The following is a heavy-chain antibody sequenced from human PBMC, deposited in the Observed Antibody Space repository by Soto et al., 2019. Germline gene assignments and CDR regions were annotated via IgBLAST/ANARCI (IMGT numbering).Heavy chain of an antibody. J-gene: IGHJ4*02. D-gene: IGHD2-21*02. CDR3: VGDVASGY. CDR2: ISRDGSTM. Sequence: QVQLVESGGGVVQPGRSLRLSCAASGVTLSNFGMHWVRQAPGKGLEWVAVISRDGSTMFYAYSVKGRFTISRDSSGNTLYLQMNSLRAEDMAVYQCVGDVASGYWGQGTLGNVSA. CDR1: GVTLSNFG. V-gene: IGHV3-30*03.